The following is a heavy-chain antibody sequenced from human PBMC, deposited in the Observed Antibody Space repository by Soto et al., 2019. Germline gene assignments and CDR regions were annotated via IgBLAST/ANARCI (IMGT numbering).Heavy chain of an antibody. J-gene: IGHJ6*03. D-gene: IGHD5-12*01. CDR3: ARELGGYAYLYYYYYMDV. Sequence: QVQLVQSGAEMKKPGSSVKVSCQASGDIFDSLTINWVRQAPGQGLEWMGRIIPVLGMANYAQKFQGRVTFIADKSTSTVYMELSSLTSEETAVYYCARELGGYAYLYYYYYMDVWGEGTTVTVSS. CDR1: GDIFDSLT. V-gene: IGHV1-69*08. CDR2: IIPVLGMA.